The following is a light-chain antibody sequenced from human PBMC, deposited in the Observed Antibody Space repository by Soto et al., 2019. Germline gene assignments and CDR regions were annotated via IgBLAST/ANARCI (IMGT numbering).Light chain of an antibody. CDR2: AAS. CDR3: QQSYSSPWT. J-gene: IGKJ1*01. V-gene: IGKV1-39*01. CDR1: QNIRNY. Sequence: DIQMTQSPSSLSASVRDSVTITCRASQNIRNYLNWYQQKPGRAPKILTYAASSLQSGVPSRFSGGGSGTDFTLTITSLQPEDFATYYCQQSYSSPWTFGQGTKVDIK.